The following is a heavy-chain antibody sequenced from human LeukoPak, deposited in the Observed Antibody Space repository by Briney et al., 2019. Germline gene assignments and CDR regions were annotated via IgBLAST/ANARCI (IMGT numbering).Heavy chain of an antibody. CDR3: ARESYDSSGQDY. D-gene: IGHD3-22*01. CDR2: ISYDGSNK. J-gene: IGHJ4*02. V-gene: IGHV3-30-3*01. CDR1: GFTFSTYV. Sequence: GGSLRLSCAASGFTFSTYVMHWVRQAPGKGLEWVAVISYDGSNKYYADSVKGRFTISRDNSKNTLYLQMNSLRAEDTAVYYCARESYDSSGQDYWGQGTLVTVSS.